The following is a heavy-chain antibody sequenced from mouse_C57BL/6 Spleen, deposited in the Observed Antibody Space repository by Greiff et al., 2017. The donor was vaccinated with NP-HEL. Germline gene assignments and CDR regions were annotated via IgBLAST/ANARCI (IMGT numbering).Heavy chain of an antibody. CDR2: INPNNGGT. CDR1: GYTFTDYY. V-gene: IGHV1-26*01. Sequence: EVQLQQSGPELVKPGASVKISCKASGYTFTDYYMNWVKQSHGKSLEWIGDINPNNGGTSYNQKFKDKATLTVDKSSSTAYMKLSSLTSEDSAVYYCARWAYGSSRGYFDYWGQGTTLTVSS. D-gene: IGHD1-1*01. CDR3: ARWAYGSSRGYFDY. J-gene: IGHJ2*01.